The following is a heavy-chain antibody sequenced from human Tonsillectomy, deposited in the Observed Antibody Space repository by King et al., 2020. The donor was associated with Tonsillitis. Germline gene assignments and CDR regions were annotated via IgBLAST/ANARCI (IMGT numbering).Heavy chain of an antibody. J-gene: IGHJ3*02. Sequence: QLQESGPGLVKPSETLSLTCTVSGDSISSTGSYWGWIRQPPVKGLEWIGSIYHSGTTHYNPSRQSRVTISVDTSKNQFSLKLNSVTAADTAVYYCAAGFVLDAFDIWGQGTTVTVSS. D-gene: IGHD3-10*01. CDR3: AAGFVLDAFDI. V-gene: IGHV4-39*01. CDR1: GDSISSTGSY. CDR2: IYHSGTT.